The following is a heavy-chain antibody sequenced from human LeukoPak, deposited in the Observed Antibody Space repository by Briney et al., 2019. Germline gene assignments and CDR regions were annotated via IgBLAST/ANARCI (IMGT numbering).Heavy chain of an antibody. D-gene: IGHD3-16*01. CDR1: GFTFSSYA. CDR2: ISYDGSNK. J-gene: IGHJ6*03. CDR3: ARVGDPGFGYYYYYMDV. Sequence: GGSLRLSCAASGFTFSSYAMHWVRQAPGKGLEWVAVISYDGSNKYYADSVKGRFTISRDNSKNTLYLQMNSLRAEDTAVYYCARVGDPGFGYYYYYMDVWGKGTTVTLSS. V-gene: IGHV3-30*01.